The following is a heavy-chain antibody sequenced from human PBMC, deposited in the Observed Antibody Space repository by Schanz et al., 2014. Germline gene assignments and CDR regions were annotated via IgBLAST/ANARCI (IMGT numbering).Heavy chain of an antibody. CDR3: AKDLPSDYYIAY. Sequence: QVQLEESGGGVVQPGGSLRLSCVASGFSFSGFAVHWVRQAPGKGLEWVSIVSHDGFTKHYADSVRGRFTLSRDNSKNTLYLQMNSLRAEDTAVYYCAKDLPSDYYIAYWGQGTLVTVSS. J-gene: IGHJ4*02. V-gene: IGHV3-30*04. CDR2: VSHDGFTK. D-gene: IGHD3-22*01. CDR1: GFSFSGFA.